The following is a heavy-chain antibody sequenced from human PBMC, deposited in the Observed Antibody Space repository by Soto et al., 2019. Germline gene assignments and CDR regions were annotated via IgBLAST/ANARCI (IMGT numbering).Heavy chain of an antibody. CDR2: ISAYNGNT. Sequence: GASVKVSCKASGYTFTSYGISWVRQAPGQGLEWMGRISAYNGNTNYAQKLQGRVTMTTDTSTSTAYMELRSLRSDDTAVYYCARSGRFLEWLLEDAFDIWGQGTMVTVSS. V-gene: IGHV1-18*01. CDR1: GYTFTSYG. D-gene: IGHD3-3*01. J-gene: IGHJ3*02. CDR3: ARSGRFLEWLLEDAFDI.